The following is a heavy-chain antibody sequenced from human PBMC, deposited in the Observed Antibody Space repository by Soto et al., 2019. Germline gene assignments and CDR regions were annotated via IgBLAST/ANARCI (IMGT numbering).Heavy chain of an antibody. J-gene: IGHJ4*02. CDR2: VKQDGGEK. Sequence: EAQLVESGGGLVQPGGSLRLSCSASGFNFNQYWMSWVRQAPGKGLEWVANVKQDGGEKNYVDSVRGRFTISRDNTKNSLFLQMDSLRVEDTALYYCASFGGWSFDHWGQGTLVTVSS. CDR3: ASFGGWSFDH. CDR1: GFNFNQYW. D-gene: IGHD6-19*01. V-gene: IGHV3-7*01.